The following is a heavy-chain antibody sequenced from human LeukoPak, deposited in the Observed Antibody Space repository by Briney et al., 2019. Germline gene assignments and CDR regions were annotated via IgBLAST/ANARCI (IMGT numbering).Heavy chain of an antibody. D-gene: IGHD2-15*01. V-gene: IGHV3-7*03. CDR2: IKEDGSEK. CDR3: AGRHCSGGGCYFAGADPFDY. Sequence: GGSLRLSCAASGFTFSTYWMDWVRQAPGKGLEWVANIKEDGSEKYYEDSVKGRFTISRDNAKNSLYLQMNSLRAEDTAVYYCAGRHCSGGGCYFAGADPFDYWGQGTLVTVSS. J-gene: IGHJ4*02. CDR1: GFTFSTYW.